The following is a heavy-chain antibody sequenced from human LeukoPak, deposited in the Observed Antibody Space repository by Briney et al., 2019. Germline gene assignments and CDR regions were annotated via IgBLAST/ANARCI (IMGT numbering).Heavy chain of an antibody. Sequence: ASVKVSCKASGYTFTSYDINWVRQATGQGREWMGWMNPNSGNTGYAQKFQGRVTITRNTAISKAYMEMSSLRSEDTAVYYCARMARRWLQLRVFDYWGQGTLVTVSS. J-gene: IGHJ4*02. D-gene: IGHD5-24*01. CDR3: ARMARRWLQLRVFDY. CDR2: MNPNSGNT. CDR1: GYTFTSYD. V-gene: IGHV1-8*01.